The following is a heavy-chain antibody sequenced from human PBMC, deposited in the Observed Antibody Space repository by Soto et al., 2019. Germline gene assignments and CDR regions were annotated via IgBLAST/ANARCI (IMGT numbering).Heavy chain of an antibody. D-gene: IGHD3-10*01. J-gene: IGHJ6*02. CDR2: ISGSGGNT. V-gene: IGHV3-23*01. Sequence: EVQLLESGGGLVQPGGSLRLSCAASGFTFSSYAMSWVRQAPGKGLEWVSGISGSGGNTYYADSVKGRFTISRDNSKNTLYLQMNSLRAEDTAVYYCATRVGPRGSGNYNYGMDVWGQGTKVTVSS. CDR1: GFTFSSYA. CDR3: ATRVGPRGSGNYNYGMDV.